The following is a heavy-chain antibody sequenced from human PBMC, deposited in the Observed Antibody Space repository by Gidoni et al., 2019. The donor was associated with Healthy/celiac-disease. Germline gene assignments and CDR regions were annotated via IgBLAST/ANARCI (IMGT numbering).Heavy chain of an antibody. CDR2: IIPILGTA. J-gene: IGHJ6*02. CDR1: GRTFSSYA. D-gene: IGHD6-6*01. CDR3: ARRPHPSSSSVPDYYYYYGMDV. V-gene: IGHV1-69*01. Sequence: QVQLVQSGAEVKKPGSSVKVSCKASGRTFSSYALSWVRQAPGQGLEWMGGIIPILGTANYAQKVQGRVTITADESTSTAYMELSSLRSEDTAVYYCARRPHPSSSSVPDYYYYYGMDVWGQGTTVTVSS.